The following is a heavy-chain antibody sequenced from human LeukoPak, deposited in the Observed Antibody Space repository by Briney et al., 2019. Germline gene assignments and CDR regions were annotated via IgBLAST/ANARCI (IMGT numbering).Heavy chain of an antibody. D-gene: IGHD3-3*01. CDR1: GGSFSGYY. Sequence: SETLSLTCAVYGGSFSGYYWSWIRQPPGKGLEWIGEINHSGSTNYNPSLKSRVTISVDTSKSQFSLKLSSVTAADTAVYYCARLGRYDFWSGYYYYYYYYMDVWGKGTTVTVSS. CDR2: INHSGST. V-gene: IGHV4-34*01. CDR3: ARLGRYDFWSGYYYYYYYYMDV. J-gene: IGHJ6*03.